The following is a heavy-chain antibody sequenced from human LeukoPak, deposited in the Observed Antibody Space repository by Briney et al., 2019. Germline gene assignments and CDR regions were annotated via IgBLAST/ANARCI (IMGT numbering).Heavy chain of an antibody. Sequence: GGSLRLSCVASGFTFKTYAMNWVRQAPGKGLEWVAVISYDGSNKYYADSVKGRFTISRDNSKNTLYLQMNSLRAEDTAVYYCAGTYSSGWYFLDYWGQGTLVTVSS. CDR2: ISYDGSNK. V-gene: IGHV3-30-3*01. D-gene: IGHD6-19*01. CDR3: AGTYSSGWYFLDY. J-gene: IGHJ4*02. CDR1: GFTFKTYA.